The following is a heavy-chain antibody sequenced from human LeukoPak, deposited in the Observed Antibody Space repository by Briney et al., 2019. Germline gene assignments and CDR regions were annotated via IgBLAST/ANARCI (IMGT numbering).Heavy chain of an antibody. J-gene: IGHJ4*02. CDR1: GYTFTSYD. CDR2: IIPIFGTA. D-gene: IGHD2-15*01. Sequence: GASVKVSCKASGYTFTSYDINWVRQATGQGLEWMGRIIPIFGTANYAQKFQGRVTITTDESTSTAYMELSSLRSEDTAVSYCARAWGCSGGSCLYYFDYWGQGALVTVSS. CDR3: ARAWGCSGGSCLYYFDY. V-gene: IGHV1-69*05.